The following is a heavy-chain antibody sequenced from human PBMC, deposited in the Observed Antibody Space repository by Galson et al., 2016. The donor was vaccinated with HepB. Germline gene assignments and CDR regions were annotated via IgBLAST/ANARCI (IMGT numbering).Heavy chain of an antibody. D-gene: IGHD2-2*01. V-gene: IGHV3-11*01. CDR1: GFTFSDEY. CDR2: ISNSGGSI. Sequence: SLRLSCAASGFTFSDEYMSWIRQAPGKGLEWISYISNSGGSIHYADSVERRFTISGDNAKYSLYLQMNSLRAEATAVSYCARSVGRGPAAHFDYWGQGTLVTVSS. CDR3: ARSVGRGPAAHFDY. J-gene: IGHJ4*02.